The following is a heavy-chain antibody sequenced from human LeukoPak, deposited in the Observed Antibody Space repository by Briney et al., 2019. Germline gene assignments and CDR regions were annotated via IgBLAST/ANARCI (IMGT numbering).Heavy chain of an antibody. CDR3: ARVSTIFGVVISELDY. CDR1: GYTFTSYG. J-gene: IGHJ4*02. Sequence: ASVKVSCKASGYTFTSYGISWVRQAPGQGLEWMGWISAYNGNTNYAQKLQGRVTMTTDTSTSTAYMELRSLRSDDTAVYYSARVSTIFGVVISELDYWGQGTLVTVSS. V-gene: IGHV1-18*01. D-gene: IGHD3-3*01. CDR2: ISAYNGNT.